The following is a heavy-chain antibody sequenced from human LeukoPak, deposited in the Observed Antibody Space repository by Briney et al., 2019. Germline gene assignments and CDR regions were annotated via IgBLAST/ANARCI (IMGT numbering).Heavy chain of an antibody. V-gene: IGHV3-21*05. D-gene: IGHD6-19*01. CDR3: ASGRDIEVAGPGGYFDH. J-gene: IGHJ4*02. Sequence: PGGSLRLSCAASGFTFSSYSMNWIRQAPGKGLEWISYISPGGGDIYFADSVKGRFTLSRDNAKNSLYLQVSSLTAEDTAVYYCASGRDIEVAGPGGYFDHWGQGTLVTVSS. CDR2: ISPGGGDI. CDR1: GFTFSSYS.